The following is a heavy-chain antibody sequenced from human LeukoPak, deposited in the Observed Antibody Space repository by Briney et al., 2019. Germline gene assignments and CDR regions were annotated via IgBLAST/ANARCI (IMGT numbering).Heavy chain of an antibody. CDR2: LNWDGGTT. Sequence: PGGSLRLSCAASGFTFGDYGMSWVRQAPGKGLEWVSGLNWDGGTTGHADSVKGRFTISRDNAKNSLYLQMNSLRAEDTALYYCARAQIYGDYRLLLDYWGQGTLVTVSS. J-gene: IGHJ4*02. CDR3: ARAQIYGDYRLLLDY. CDR1: GFTFGDYG. D-gene: IGHD4-17*01. V-gene: IGHV3-20*04.